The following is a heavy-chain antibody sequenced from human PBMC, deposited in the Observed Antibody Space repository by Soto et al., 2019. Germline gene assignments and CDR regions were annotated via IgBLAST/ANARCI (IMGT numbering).Heavy chain of an antibody. Sequence: EXLKISCKVSGYXFTSYWISWVRQMPGKGLEWMGSIDPSDSYTNYSPSFQGHVTISADKSISTAYLQWSSLKSPDTAMYYCARRALTMVRGVLDVWGQGTTGTVSS. D-gene: IGHD3-10*01. V-gene: IGHV5-10-1*01. CDR3: ARRALTMVRGVLDV. J-gene: IGHJ6*02. CDR1: GYXFTSYW. CDR2: IDPSDSYT.